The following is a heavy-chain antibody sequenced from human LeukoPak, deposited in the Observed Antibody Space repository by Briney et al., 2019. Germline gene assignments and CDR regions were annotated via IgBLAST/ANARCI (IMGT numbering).Heavy chain of an antibody. CDR2: ISGSGGST. CDR3: AGNLDFWSGYSGADAFDI. D-gene: IGHD3-3*01. CDR1: GFTFSSYA. Sequence: GGSLRLSCAASGFTFSSYAMSWVRQAAGKGLEWVSAISGSGGSTYYEDSVKGRFTISRDNSKNTLYLQMNSLRAEDTAVYYCAGNLDFWSGYSGADAFDIWGQGTMVTVSS. J-gene: IGHJ3*02. V-gene: IGHV3-23*01.